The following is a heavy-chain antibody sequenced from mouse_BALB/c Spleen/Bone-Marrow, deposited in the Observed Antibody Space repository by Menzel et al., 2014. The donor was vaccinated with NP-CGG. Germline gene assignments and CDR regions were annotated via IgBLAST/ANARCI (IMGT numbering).Heavy chain of an antibody. CDR1: GFSLTGYG. D-gene: IGHD2-4*01. J-gene: IGHJ4*01. V-gene: IGHV2-6-7*01. CDR2: IWGDGST. Sequence: VNLVESGPGLVAPSQSLSITCTVSGFSLTGYGVSWVRQSPGKGLEWLGMIWGDGSTDYNSALKSRLSISKDNSKSQVLLKMNSLQTDDTARYYCARDSFLITRALDYWGQGTSVTVSS. CDR3: ARDSFLITRALDY.